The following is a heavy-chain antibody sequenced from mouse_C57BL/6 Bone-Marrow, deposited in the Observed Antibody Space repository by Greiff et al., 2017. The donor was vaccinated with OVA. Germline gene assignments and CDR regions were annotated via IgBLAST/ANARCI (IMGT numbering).Heavy chain of an antibody. Sequence: VQLQQSGAELVRPGTSVKMSCKASGYTFTNYWIGWAKQRPGHGLEWIGDIYPGGGYTNYNEKFKGKATLTADKSSSTAYMQISSLTSEDSAIYYCARKGEGTMVTTGAMDYWGQGTSVTVSS. CDR3: ARKGEGTMVTTGAMDY. CDR1: GYTFTNYW. J-gene: IGHJ4*01. V-gene: IGHV1-63*01. CDR2: IYPGGGYT. D-gene: IGHD2-2*01.